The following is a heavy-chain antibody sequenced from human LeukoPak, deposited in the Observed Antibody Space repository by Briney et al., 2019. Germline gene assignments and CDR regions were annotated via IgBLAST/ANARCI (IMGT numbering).Heavy chain of an antibody. J-gene: IGHJ4*02. CDR1: GFSFSSYW. CDR2: IKSDGSST. CDR3: ATLRTMIRPDFDN. D-gene: IGHD3-22*01. Sequence: GGSLRLSCAASGFSFSSYWMYWVRQVAGKGLVWVSRIKSDGSSTSYADSVKGRFTISRDNTKNSLYLHMNSLRAEDTAVYYCATLRTMIRPDFDNWGQGTLVTVSS. V-gene: IGHV3-74*01.